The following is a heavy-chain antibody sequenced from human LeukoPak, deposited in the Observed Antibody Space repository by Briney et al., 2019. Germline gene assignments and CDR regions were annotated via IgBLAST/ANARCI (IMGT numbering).Heavy chain of an antibody. CDR1: GYTFTSYG. D-gene: IGHD6-19*01. V-gene: IGHV1-18*01. CDR2: ISAYNGNT. CDR3: AKVTEPIAVAGTGIDY. J-gene: IGHJ4*02. Sequence: ASVKVSCKASGYTFTSYGISWVRQAPGQGLEWMGWISAYNGNTNYAQKLQGRVTMTTDTSTSTAYMELRSLRSDDTAVYYCAKVTEPIAVAGTGIDYWGQGTLVTVSS.